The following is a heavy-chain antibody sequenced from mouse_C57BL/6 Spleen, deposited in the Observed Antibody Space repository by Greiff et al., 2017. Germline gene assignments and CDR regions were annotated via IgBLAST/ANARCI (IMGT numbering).Heavy chain of an antibody. D-gene: IGHD2-2*01. J-gene: IGHJ4*01. Sequence: QVQLQQSGPELVKPGASVKLSCKASGYTFTSYDINWVKQRPGQGLEWIGWIYPRVGSTKYNEKFKGKATLSVDTSTSTVYMELHSLTSDDSAVYFCARFYPGYYYAMDYWGQGTSVTVSS. CDR3: ARFYPGYYYAMDY. CDR1: GYTFTSYD. CDR2: IYPRVGST. V-gene: IGHV1-85*01.